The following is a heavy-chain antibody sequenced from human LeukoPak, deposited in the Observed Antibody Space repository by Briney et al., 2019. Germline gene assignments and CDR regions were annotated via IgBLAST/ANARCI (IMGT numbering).Heavy chain of an antibody. CDR1: GFTFSTYI. CDR3: AKDRGRQGIRGIIISYYFDY. Sequence: PGGSLRLSCAASGFTFSTYIMNWVRQTPGKGLEWVSSIGTSTSYIYYADSVKGRFTISRDNSKNTLYLQMSSLRAEDTAVYYCAKDRGRQGIRGIIISYYFDYWGQGTLVTVSS. CDR2: IGTSTSYI. V-gene: IGHV3-21*01. D-gene: IGHD3-10*01. J-gene: IGHJ4*02.